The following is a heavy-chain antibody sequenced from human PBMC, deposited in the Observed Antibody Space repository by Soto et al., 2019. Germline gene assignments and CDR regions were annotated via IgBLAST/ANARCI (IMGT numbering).Heavy chain of an antibody. Sequence: ASEPLSLTCVFSGGSLRCATYSWNWIRQPPGKGLEWIGYIFPSGTTYYNPSLKSRVTISIDVSKNQFSLSLRSLTAADTAVYYCARSREFDYWSQGTLVTVSS. V-gene: IGHV4-30-2*01. CDR2: IFPSGTT. J-gene: IGHJ4*02. CDR1: GGSLRCATYS. CDR3: ARSREFDY.